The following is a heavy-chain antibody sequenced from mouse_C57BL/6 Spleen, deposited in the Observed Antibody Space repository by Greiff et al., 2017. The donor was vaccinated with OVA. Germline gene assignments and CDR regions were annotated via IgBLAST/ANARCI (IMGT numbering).Heavy chain of an antibody. V-gene: IGHV1-69*01. CDR1: GYTFTSYW. CDR3: ARGHYYGSSPFAY. J-gene: IGHJ3*01. Sequence: QVQLQQPGAELVMPGASVKLSCKASGYTFTSYWMHWVKQRPGQGLEWIGEIDPSDSYTNYNQKFKGKSTLTVDKSSSTAYMQLSSLTSEDSAVYYCARGHYYGSSPFAYWGKGALVTVSA. D-gene: IGHD1-1*01. CDR2: IDPSDSYT.